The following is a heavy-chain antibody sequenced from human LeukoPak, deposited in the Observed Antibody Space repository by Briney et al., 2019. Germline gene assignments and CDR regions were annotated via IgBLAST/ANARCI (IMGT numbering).Heavy chain of an antibody. CDR2: IIPIFGTA. CDR1: GGTFSSYA. CDR3: AREASGWSTDAFDI. Sequence: SVKVSCKASGGTFSSYAISWVRQAPGQGLEWMGGIIPIFGTANYAQKFQGRVTITADESTSTAYMEVSSLRSEDTAVYYCAREASGWSTDAFDIWGQGRMVTVSS. V-gene: IGHV1-69*01. D-gene: IGHD6-19*01. J-gene: IGHJ3*02.